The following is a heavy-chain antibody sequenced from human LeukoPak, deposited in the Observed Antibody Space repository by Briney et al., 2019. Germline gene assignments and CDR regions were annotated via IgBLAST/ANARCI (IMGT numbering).Heavy chain of an antibody. CDR2: ISSSGSTI. Sequence: GGSLRLSCAASGFTFSSYEMNWVRQAPGKGLEWVSYISSSGSTIYYADSVKGRFTISRDNAKNSLYLQMNSLRAEDTAVYYCARTRWVRENWFDPWGQGTLVTVSS. CDR3: ARTRWVRENWFDP. D-gene: IGHD3-10*01. V-gene: IGHV3-48*03. J-gene: IGHJ5*02. CDR1: GFTFSSYE.